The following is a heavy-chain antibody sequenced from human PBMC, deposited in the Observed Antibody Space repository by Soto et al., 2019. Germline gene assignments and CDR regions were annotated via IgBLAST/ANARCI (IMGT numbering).Heavy chain of an antibody. V-gene: IGHV5-51*01. CDR3: AGTSYCSGGACFNYYYGIDV. CDR2: IYPGDSDT. Sequence: GESLKISCKTSGYTFTNYWIGWVRQMPEKGLEWMGIIYPGDSDTRYSPSFQGQVTFSVDKSITTAYLQWSSLKASDTAIYYCAGTSYCSGGACFNYYYGIDVWGQGTTVTVSS. J-gene: IGHJ6*02. CDR1: GYTFTNYW. D-gene: IGHD2-15*01.